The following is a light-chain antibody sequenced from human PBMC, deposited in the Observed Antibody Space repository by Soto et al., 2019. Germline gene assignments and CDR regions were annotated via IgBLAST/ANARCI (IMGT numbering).Light chain of an antibody. J-gene: IGLJ2*01. V-gene: IGLV2-14*01. CDR3: SSFTSTSTLVV. CDR1: SSDVGDYDF. Sequence: QSALPQPASVSGSPGQSITISCTGSSSDVGDYDFVSWYQQHPGKAPKLIIHEVSDRPSGVSNRFSGSKSGNTASLTISGLQAEDDAHYYCSSFTSTSTLVVFGGGTKLTVL. CDR2: EVS.